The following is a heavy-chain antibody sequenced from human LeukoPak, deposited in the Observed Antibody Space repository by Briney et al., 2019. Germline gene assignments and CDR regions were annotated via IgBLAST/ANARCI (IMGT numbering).Heavy chain of an antibody. V-gene: IGHV1-2*02. CDR3: AREPATAMNWFDP. D-gene: IGHD2-2*01. CDR1: GYTFTGYY. J-gene: IGHJ5*02. CDR2: INPNSGGT. Sequence: GASVKVSCKSSGYTFTGYYMHWVRQAPGQGLEWMGWINPNSGGTNYAQKFQGRVTMTRDTSISTAYMELSRLRSDDTAVYYCAREPATAMNWFDPWGQGTLVTVSS.